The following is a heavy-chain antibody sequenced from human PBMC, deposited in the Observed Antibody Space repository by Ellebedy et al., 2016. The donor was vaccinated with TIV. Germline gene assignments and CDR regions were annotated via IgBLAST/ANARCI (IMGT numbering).Heavy chain of an antibody. D-gene: IGHD2-8*01. CDR1: GFTFSSYA. Sequence: PGGSLRLSCAASGFTFSSYAMSWVRQAPGKGLEWVSGISGGGGSTYYADSVKGRFTISRDNSKNTLSLQMNSLRAEDTAVYYCAKVHPRGGYCTNGVCFPFDSWGQGTLVTVSS. CDR2: ISGGGGST. J-gene: IGHJ4*02. CDR3: AKVHPRGGYCTNGVCFPFDS. V-gene: IGHV3-23*01.